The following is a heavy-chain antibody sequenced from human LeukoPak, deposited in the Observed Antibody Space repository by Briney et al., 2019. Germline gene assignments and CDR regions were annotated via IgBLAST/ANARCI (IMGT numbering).Heavy chain of an antibody. V-gene: IGHV1-24*01. CDR3: ATGPGYSSSYDY. J-gene: IGHJ4*02. CDR2: FDPEDGET. D-gene: IGHD6-13*01. CDR1: GYTLTELS. Sequence: ASVKVSCKVSGYTLTELSMHWVRQAPGKGLEWTGGFDPEDGETIYAQKFQGRVTMTEDTSTDTAYMELSSLRPEDTAVYYCATGPGYSSSYDYWGQGTLVTVSS.